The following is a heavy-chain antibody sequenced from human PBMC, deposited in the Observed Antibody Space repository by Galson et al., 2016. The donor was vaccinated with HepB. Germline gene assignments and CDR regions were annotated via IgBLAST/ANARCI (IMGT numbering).Heavy chain of an antibody. V-gene: IGHV1-2*02. CDR2: INPNSGGT. J-gene: IGHJ6*02. Sequence: SVKVSCKASGYTFIGYYMEWVRQAPAQGLEWMGWINPNSGGTNYAQKFQGRVTITRDTSISTAYMDLSGLTSDGTAVYYCARGLGCNSGPCYDNGMDVSGQGTTLTLSS. CDR3: ARGLGCNSGPCYDNGMDV. CDR1: GYTFIGYY. D-gene: IGHD2-2*01.